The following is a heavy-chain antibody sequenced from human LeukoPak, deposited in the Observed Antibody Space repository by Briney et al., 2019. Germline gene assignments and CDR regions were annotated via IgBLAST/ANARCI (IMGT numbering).Heavy chain of an antibody. CDR1: GGTFSSYA. J-gene: IGHJ4*02. D-gene: IGHD5-24*01. V-gene: IGHV1-69*13. CDR3: ARAAKRDGYNLDY. CDR2: IIPIFGTA. Sequence: ASVKVSCKASGGTFSSYAISWVRQAPGQGLEWMGGIIPIFGTANYAQKFQGRVTITADESTTTAYMELSSLRSEDTAVYYCARAAKRDGYNLDYWGQGTLVTVSS.